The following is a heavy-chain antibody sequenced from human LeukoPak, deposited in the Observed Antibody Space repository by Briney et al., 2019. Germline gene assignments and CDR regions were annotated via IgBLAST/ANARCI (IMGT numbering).Heavy chain of an antibody. V-gene: IGHV3-30-3*01. CDR2: ISYDGSNK. J-gene: IGHJ4*02. CDR3: ARDPLYTNSPPSYFDY. Sequence: PGGSLRLSCAASGFTFSSYAMDWVRQAPGKGLDSVAIISYDGSNKYYADSVKGRFTISRDNSKNTLYLQMNSLRAEDTAVYYCARDPLYTNSPPSYFDYWGQGTLVTVSS. CDR1: GFTFSSYA. D-gene: IGHD2-2*02.